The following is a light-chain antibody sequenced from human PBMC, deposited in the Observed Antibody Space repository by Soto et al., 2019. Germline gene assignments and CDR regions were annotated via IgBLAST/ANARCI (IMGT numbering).Light chain of an antibody. CDR3: MRALRRALT. CDR2: LGS. J-gene: IGKJ4*01. Sequence: VMTQSPLSLLVTPGEPASISCRTSQSPIHCDGYNYYEWYLQRPGQNPQDLIYLGSKRAPGVPDRFSGSGSGTDFTLKISRVEAEDVGVYYCMRALRRALTFGEGTKVDVK. CDR1: QSPIHCDGYNY. V-gene: IGKV2-28*01.